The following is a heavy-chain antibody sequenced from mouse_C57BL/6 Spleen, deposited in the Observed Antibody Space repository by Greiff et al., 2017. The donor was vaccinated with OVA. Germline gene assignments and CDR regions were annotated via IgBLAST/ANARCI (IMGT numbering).Heavy chain of an antibody. J-gene: IGHJ2*01. D-gene: IGHD1-1*01. Sequence: QVTLKVSGPGILQPSQTLSLTCSFSGFSLSTFGMGVGWIRQPSGKGLEWLAHIWWDDDKYYNPALKSRLTISKDTSKNQVFLKIANVDTAGTATYYCARIEGITTVVASFDYWGQGTTLTVSS. CDR1: GFSLSTFGMG. CDR2: IWWDDDK. V-gene: IGHV8-8*01. CDR3: ARIEGITTVVASFDY.